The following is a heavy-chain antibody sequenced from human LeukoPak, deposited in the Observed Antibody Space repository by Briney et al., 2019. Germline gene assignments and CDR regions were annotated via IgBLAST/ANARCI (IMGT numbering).Heavy chain of an antibody. CDR2: ISSSGSTR. J-gene: IGHJ6*03. D-gene: IGHD3-10*01. CDR3: ARFGEDRWFGELYYYYYYMDV. Sequence: GGSLRLSCAASGFTFSSYEMNWVRQAPGKGLEWVSYISSSGSTRYYADSMKGRFTISRDNAKNSLYLQMNSLRAEDTAVYYCARFGEDRWFGELYYYYYYMDVWGKGTTVTISS. CDR1: GFTFSSYE. V-gene: IGHV3-48*03.